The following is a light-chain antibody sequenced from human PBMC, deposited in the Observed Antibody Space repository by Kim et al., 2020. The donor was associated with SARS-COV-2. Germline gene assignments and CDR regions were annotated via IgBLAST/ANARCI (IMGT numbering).Light chain of an antibody. CDR1: QGISSS. CDR3: QKYDRAPWT. V-gene: IGKV1-27*01. J-gene: IGKJ1*01. CDR2: AAS. Sequence: ASVGDRVTITCRASQGISSSLAWYQQNPGKGPRLLIYAASALQSGVPSRFSGSGSGTDFTLTISSLQPEDVATYYCQKYDRAPWTFGQGTKVDIK.